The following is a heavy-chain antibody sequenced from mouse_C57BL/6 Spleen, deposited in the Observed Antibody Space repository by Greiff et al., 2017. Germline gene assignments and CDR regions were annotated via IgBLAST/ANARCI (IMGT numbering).Heavy chain of an antibody. CDR3: ARYSNYYYAMDY. V-gene: IGHV1-22*01. CDR1: GYTFTDYN. J-gene: IGHJ4*01. CDR2: INPNNGGT. Sequence: VHVKQSGPELVKPGASVKMSCKASGYTFTDYNMHWVKQSHGKSLEWIGYINPNNGGTSYNQKFKGKATLTVNKSSSTAYMELRSLTSEDSAVYYCARYSNYYYAMDYWGQGTSVTVSS. D-gene: IGHD2-5*01.